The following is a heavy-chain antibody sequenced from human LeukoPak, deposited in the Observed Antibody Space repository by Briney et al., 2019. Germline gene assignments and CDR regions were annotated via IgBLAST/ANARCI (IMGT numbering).Heavy chain of an antibody. Sequence: PSETLSLTCTVSGDSIGSTNYYWGWIRQPPGKGLEWIGSIYYSGSTYYNPSLESRVTISVDTSKNQFSLKLSSVTAADTAVYYCATYRNYYYMDVWGKGTTVTVSS. CDR1: GDSIGSTNYY. D-gene: IGHD1-26*01. V-gene: IGHV4-39*01. J-gene: IGHJ6*03. CDR3: ATYRNYYYMDV. CDR2: IYYSGST.